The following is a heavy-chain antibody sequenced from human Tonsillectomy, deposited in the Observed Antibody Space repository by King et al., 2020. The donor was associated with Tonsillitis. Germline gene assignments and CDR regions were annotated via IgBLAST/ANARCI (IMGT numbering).Heavy chain of an antibody. CDR3: ARLAAYCSSTSCYRFYFDY. CDR1: GYGFPSYW. Sequence: EVQLVQSGAEVKKPGESLKISCKGSGYGFPSYWIGWVRQMPGKGLEWMGIIYPADSDARYSPPFQGQVTISADRSISTAYLQWSSLKASDPAMYYCARLAAYCSSTSCYRFYFDYWGQGTLVTVSS. V-gene: IGHV5-51*03. J-gene: IGHJ4*02. D-gene: IGHD2-2*01. CDR2: IYPADSDA.